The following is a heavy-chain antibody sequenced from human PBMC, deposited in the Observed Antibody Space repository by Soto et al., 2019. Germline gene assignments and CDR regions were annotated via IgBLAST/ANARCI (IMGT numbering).Heavy chain of an antibody. CDR1: GFTFSSYS. Sequence: EVQLVESGGGLVKPGGSLRLSCAASGFTFSSYSMNWVRQAPGKGLEWVSSISSASSYTYYADSVKGRFTISRDNAKNSLCLQMNSLRAEDTAVYYCARVKTGSAAGIGSPADYWGQGTLVTVSS. CDR2: ISSASSYT. V-gene: IGHV3-21*01. CDR3: ARVKTGSAAGIGSPADY. J-gene: IGHJ4*02. D-gene: IGHD6-13*01.